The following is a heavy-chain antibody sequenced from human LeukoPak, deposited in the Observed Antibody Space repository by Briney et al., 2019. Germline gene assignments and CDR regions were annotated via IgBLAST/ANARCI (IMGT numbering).Heavy chain of an antibody. J-gene: IGHJ4*02. CDR1: GYTFTSYY. D-gene: IGHD5-24*01. CDR3: ARASPDRRDGYNSGYFDY. CDR2: INPSGGST. V-gene: IGHV1-46*01. Sequence: GASVKVSCKASGYTFTSYYMHWVRQAPGQGLEWMGIINPSGGSTSYTQKFQGRVTMTRDMSTSTVYMELSSLRSEDTAVYYCARASPDRRDGYNSGYFDYWGQGTLVTVSS.